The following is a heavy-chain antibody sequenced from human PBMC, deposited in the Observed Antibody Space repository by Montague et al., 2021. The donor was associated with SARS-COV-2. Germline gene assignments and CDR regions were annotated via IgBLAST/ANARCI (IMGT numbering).Heavy chain of an antibody. CDR3: ARFETSKFYSSGMDV. V-gene: IGHV3-21*01. D-gene: IGHD2-15*01. CDR2: ISSESAYI. J-gene: IGHJ6*02. CDR1: GFTFSSIS. Sequence: SLRLSCAASGFTFSSISMNWVRQAPGKRLEWVSSISSESAYIVYAESVRGRFTISRDNAQNLLYLQMNSLRAEDTAVYHCARFETSKFYSSGMDVWGQETTVTVSS.